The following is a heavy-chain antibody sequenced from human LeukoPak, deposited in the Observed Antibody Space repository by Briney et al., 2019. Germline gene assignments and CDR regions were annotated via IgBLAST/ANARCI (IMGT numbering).Heavy chain of an antibody. D-gene: IGHD2-21*01. CDR3: ARGGDTWNYFDY. V-gene: IGHV3-48*04. CDR1: GFTFSSYS. CDR2: ISSSSTII. J-gene: IGHJ4*02. Sequence: GGSLRLSCAASGFTFSSYSMNWVRQAPGKGLEWVSYISSSSTIIYYADSVKGRFTISRDNAKNSLYLQMNSLRAEDTAVYYCARGGDTWNYFDYWGQGTLVTVSS.